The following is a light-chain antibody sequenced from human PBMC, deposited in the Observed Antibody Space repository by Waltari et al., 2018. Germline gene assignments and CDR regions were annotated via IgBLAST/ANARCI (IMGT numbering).Light chain of an antibody. Sequence: QSALTQPASVSGSPGQSITISCNGTSSDVGGYNSVSWYQQHPGKSPKLMIYDVSNRPSGVSNRFSGSKSGNTASLTISGLQPEDEADYYCNSFTSSSTVVFGGGTKLTVL. J-gene: IGLJ3*02. V-gene: IGLV2-14*03. CDR1: SSDVGGYNS. CDR2: DVS. CDR3: NSFTSSSTVV.